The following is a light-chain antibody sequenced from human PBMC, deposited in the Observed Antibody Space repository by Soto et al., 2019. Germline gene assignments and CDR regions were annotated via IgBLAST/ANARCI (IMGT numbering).Light chain of an antibody. CDR3: QQYFTTPRLA. J-gene: IGKJ4*01. V-gene: IGKV4-1*01. CDR2: SAS. CDR1: QSLLNNSNSQNY. Sequence: IVMTQSPDYLAVSLGERATINCKSSQSLLNNSNSQNYLAWYQQKPGQPPKPLIYSASTPASGVPDRFSGSGSGTDFTLTISSLQAEDVAVYYCQQYFTTPRLAFGGGTKVEIK.